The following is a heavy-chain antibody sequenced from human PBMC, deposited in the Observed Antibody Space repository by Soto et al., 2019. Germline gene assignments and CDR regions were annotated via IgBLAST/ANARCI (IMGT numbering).Heavy chain of an antibody. CDR1: GFTFTSSA. D-gene: IGHD3-22*01. CDR3: AAETYYYDSSGYPV. Sequence: SVKVSCKASGFTFTSSAMQWVRQARGQSLERIGWIVVGSGNTNYAQKFQERVTITRDMSTSTAYMELSSLRSEDTAVYYCAAETYYYDSSGYPVWGQGTLVTVSS. V-gene: IGHV1-58*02. J-gene: IGHJ4*02. CDR2: IVVGSGNT.